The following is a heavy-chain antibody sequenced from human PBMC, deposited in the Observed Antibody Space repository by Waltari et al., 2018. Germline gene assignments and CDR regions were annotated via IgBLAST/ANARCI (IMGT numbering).Heavy chain of an antibody. CDR2: IRSKAYGGTT. Sequence: EVQLVESGGGLVQPGRSLRLSCTASGFTFGDYAMSWVRQAPGKGLAWVGFIRSKAYGGTTEYAASVKGRLTISRDDSKSIAYLQMNSLKTEDTAVYYCTREVRARPDYYYYGRDVWGQGTTVTVSS. CDR1: GFTFGDYA. V-gene: IGHV3-49*04. D-gene: IGHD3-10*01. CDR3: TREVRARPDYYYYGRDV. J-gene: IGHJ6*02.